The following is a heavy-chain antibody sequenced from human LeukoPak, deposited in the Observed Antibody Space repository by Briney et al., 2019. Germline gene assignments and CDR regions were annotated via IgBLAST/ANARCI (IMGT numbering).Heavy chain of an antibody. CDR1: GGSISSYY. CDR3: ARGTVNGDNWFDP. CDR2: INTTGST. Sequence: SETLSLTCTVSGGSISSYYWSWIRQPAGKGLEWIGRINTTGSTDYNPSLKSRVTMSVDTSKNQFSLKLSSVTAADTAVYYCARGTVNGDNWFDPWGQGTLVTVSS. V-gene: IGHV4-4*07. D-gene: IGHD4-17*01. J-gene: IGHJ5*02.